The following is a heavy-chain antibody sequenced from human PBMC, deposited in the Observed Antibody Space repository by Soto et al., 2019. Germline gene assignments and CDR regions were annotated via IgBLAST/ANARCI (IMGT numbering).Heavy chain of an antibody. CDR3: ARATARTAAAGVNF. CDR2: IIPIFGTA. Sequence: ASVNVSCKASGGTFSSYAISWVRQAPGQGLEWMGGIIPIFGTANYAQKFQGRVTITADKSTSTAYMELSSLRSEDTAVYYCARATARTAAAGVNFWGQGTLVTVSS. D-gene: IGHD6-13*01. J-gene: IGHJ4*02. CDR1: GGTFSSYA. V-gene: IGHV1-69*06.